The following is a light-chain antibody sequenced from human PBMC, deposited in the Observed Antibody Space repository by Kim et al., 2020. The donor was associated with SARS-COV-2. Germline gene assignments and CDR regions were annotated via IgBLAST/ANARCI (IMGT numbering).Light chain of an antibody. CDR1: SSNIGSNW. Sequence: ELTQPPSASGTPGQRITISCSGSSSNIGSNWVFWYQQFPGTAPKLLIHRDDQRPSEVPDRFSASKSGTSASLVISGLRSEDEADYYCSAWDDSLFRAIFGGGTQLTVL. J-gene: IGLJ7*01. CDR3: SAWDDSLFRAI. CDR2: RDD. V-gene: IGLV1-47*01.